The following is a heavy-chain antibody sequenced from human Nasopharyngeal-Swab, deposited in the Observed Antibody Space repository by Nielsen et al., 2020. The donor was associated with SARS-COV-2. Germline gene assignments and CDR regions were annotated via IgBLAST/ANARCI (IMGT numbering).Heavy chain of an antibody. CDR2: ISSSGSTT. J-gene: IGHJ4*02. Sequence: IRKPPGKGLEWVSYISSSGSTTYYADSVKGRFTISRDNAKNSLYLQMNSLRVEDTGVYYCARADSSGWFFADWGRGTMITVSS. D-gene: IGHD6-19*01. CDR3: ARADSSGWFFAD. V-gene: IGHV3-48*03.